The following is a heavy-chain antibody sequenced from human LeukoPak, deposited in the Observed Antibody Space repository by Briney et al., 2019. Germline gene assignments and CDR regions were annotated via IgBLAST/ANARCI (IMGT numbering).Heavy chain of an antibody. Sequence: ASVKVSCKTSGYTFTSSDINWVRQATGQGLEWMGWMNPNSGNTGYAQKFQGRVTITRDTSISTAYMELNSLRSEDAVVYYWARSTPRDNWFDAWGQGTLVTVSS. CDR1: GYTFTSSD. CDR3: ARSTPRDNWFDA. D-gene: IGHD2-15*01. V-gene: IGHV1-8*03. CDR2: MNPNSGNT. J-gene: IGHJ5*02.